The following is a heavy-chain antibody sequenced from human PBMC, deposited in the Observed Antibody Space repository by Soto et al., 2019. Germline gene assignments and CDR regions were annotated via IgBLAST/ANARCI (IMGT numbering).Heavy chain of an antibody. D-gene: IGHD3-22*01. J-gene: IGHJ4*02. CDR3: ARDPLGHYDTAASSDY. V-gene: IGHV3-30*04. CDR1: GFTFTSYA. CDR2: TSFDERYK. Sequence: GGSLRRSCEASGFTFTSYAMHWVRQAPGKGLEWVAITSFDERYKFYAASVKGRFTISRDNSKNTLYLQMDSLSPEDTAQYFCARDPLGHYDTAASSDYPGPGALLTVSS.